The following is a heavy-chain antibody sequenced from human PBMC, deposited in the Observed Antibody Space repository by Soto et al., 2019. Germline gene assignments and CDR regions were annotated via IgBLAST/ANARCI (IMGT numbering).Heavy chain of an antibody. J-gene: IGHJ6*02. V-gene: IGHV3-15*01. CDR1: RFSFTNAW. CDR3: STDIGIYGLDI. CDR2: IKSKTDGGTA. D-gene: IGHD1-26*01. Sequence: EVQLVESGGGFVQPGGSLRLSCVASRFSFTNAWMSWVRQAPGQGPAGVGRIKSKTDGGTADYAAPVKGRFTISRDDSQTTLSLHMDSLKTDNTALYHCSTDIGIYGLDIWGQGTTVTVSS.